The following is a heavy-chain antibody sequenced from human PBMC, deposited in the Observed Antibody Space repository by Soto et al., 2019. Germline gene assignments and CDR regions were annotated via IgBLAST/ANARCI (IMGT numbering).Heavy chain of an antibody. J-gene: IGHJ6*02. V-gene: IGHV1-8*01. CDR1: GYTFTNYD. CDR2: MNPNSGNT. CDR3: ARAPSLTIFGVVIIAYYGMDV. D-gene: IGHD3-3*01. Sequence: QVQLVQSGAEVKKPGASVKVSCKASGYTFTNYDINWVRQATGQGLEWMGWMNPNSGNTGYSQKFQGRDTMTRNTSISTAYMELSSLRSEDTAVYYCARAPSLTIFGVVIIAYYGMDVWGQGTTVTVSS.